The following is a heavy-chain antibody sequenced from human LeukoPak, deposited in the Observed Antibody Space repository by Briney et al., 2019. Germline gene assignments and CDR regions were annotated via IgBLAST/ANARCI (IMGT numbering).Heavy chain of an antibody. D-gene: IGHD4-17*01. V-gene: IGHV4-34*01. CDR1: GGSFSGYY. CDR2: TTHSGGT. Sequence: SETLSLTCAVYGGSFSGYYWSWIRQPPGKGLEWIGETTHSGGTNYNPSLRSRVTIAVDRSKNQFSLKLSSVTAADTAVYYCARRDYGDYVGSDYWGQGTLVTVSS. CDR3: ARRDYGDYVGSDY. J-gene: IGHJ4*02.